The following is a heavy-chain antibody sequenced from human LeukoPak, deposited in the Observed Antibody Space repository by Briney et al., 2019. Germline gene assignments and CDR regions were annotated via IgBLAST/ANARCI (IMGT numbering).Heavy chain of an antibody. Sequence: GGSLRLSCATSGFTFSSYTMTWVRQAPGKGLEYVSGMGTSAGSTIYADSVKGRFTISRDNSKNTVYLQMDSLRVEDTAVYYCAKDPNWDRGYWGQGTLVTVSS. CDR2: MGTSAGST. CDR3: AKDPNWDRGY. D-gene: IGHD3-10*01. V-gene: IGHV3-23*01. J-gene: IGHJ4*02. CDR1: GFTFSSYT.